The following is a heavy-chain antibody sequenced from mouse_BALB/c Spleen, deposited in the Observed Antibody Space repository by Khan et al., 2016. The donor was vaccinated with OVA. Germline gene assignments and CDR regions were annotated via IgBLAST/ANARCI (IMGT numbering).Heavy chain of an antibody. Sequence: VQLVESGPGLVAPSQSLSITCTASGFSLTSYGVHWVRQPPGKGLEWLGVIWAGGSTNYYSDLMSRLSISKDNSRSQVFLKMNSLQTDDTAMYYWARPEDIWGQGTTLTVSS. J-gene: IGHJ2*01. CDR2: IWAGGST. V-gene: IGHV2-9*02. D-gene: IGHD1-3*01. CDR1: GFSLTSYG. CDR3: ARPEDI.